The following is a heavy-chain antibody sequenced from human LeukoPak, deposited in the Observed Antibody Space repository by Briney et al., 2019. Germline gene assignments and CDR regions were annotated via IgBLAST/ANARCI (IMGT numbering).Heavy chain of an antibody. D-gene: IGHD6-13*01. Sequence: PGGSLRLSCAASGFTFSSYAMHWVRQAPGKGLEWVAVISYDGSNKYYADSVKGRFTISRDNSKNTLYLQMNSLRAEDTAVYYCARVGGGPSGYSSSWHSPYYYYYGMDVWGQGTTVTAFS. CDR1: GFTFSSYA. J-gene: IGHJ6*02. CDR2: ISYDGSNK. V-gene: IGHV3-30-3*01. CDR3: ARVGGGPSGYSSSWHSPYYYYYGMDV.